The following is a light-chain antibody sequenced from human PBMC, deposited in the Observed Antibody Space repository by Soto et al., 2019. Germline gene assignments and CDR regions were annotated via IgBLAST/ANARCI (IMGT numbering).Light chain of an antibody. CDR3: VQGTHWPPFT. V-gene: IGKV2-30*01. Sequence: VVMTQSPLSLPVTLGQPASISCKSSQTFVYRDGNTYLNWFQQRPGQSPRRLIYQVSNRDSRVPDRFSGSGSGTNVTLKISRVEAEDVGVYYCVQGTHWPPFTFGQGTKLEIK. CDR1: QTFVYRDGNTY. CDR2: QVS. J-gene: IGKJ2*01.